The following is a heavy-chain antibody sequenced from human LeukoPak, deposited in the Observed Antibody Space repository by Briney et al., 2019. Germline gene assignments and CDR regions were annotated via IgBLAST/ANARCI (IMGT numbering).Heavy chain of an antibody. CDR2: IYYSGGT. Sequence: SETLSLTCTVSGGSISSGGYYWSWIRQHPGKGLEWIGYIYYSGGTYYNPSLKSRVTISVDTSKNQFSLKLSSVTAADTAVYYCARTCSGGSCAANEARFDPWGQGTLVTISS. CDR1: GGSISSGGYY. V-gene: IGHV4-31*03. CDR3: ARTCSGGSCAANEARFDP. J-gene: IGHJ5*02. D-gene: IGHD2-15*01.